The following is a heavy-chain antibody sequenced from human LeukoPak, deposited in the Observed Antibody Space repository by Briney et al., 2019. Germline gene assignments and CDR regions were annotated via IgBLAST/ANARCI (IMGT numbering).Heavy chain of an antibody. CDR1: GFTFSSYG. V-gene: IGHV3-30*18. CDR3: AKVLIAGSYSSGWHYFDY. D-gene: IGHD6-19*01. J-gene: IGHJ4*02. CDR2: ISYDGSNK. Sequence: GGSLRLSCAASGFTFSSYGMHWVRQAPGKGLEWVAVISYDGSNKYYADSVKGRFTISRDNSKNTLYLQMNSLRAEDTAVYYCAKVLIAGSYSSGWHYFDYWGQGTLVTVSS.